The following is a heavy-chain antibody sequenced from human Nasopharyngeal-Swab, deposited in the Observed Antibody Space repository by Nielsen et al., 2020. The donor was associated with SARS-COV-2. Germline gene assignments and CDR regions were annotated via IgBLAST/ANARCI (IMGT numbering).Heavy chain of an antibody. CDR3: AKVKSGTSYDACDI. Sequence: GESLKISCTASGFTFSNYAMTWVRQAPGKGLEWVSSIRVSGDTTDYADSVKGRFTISRDSSKKTLYLQMNSLRAEDTALYYCAKVKSGTSYDACDIWGQGKMVTVSS. CDR1: GFTFSNYA. J-gene: IGHJ3*02. D-gene: IGHD1-26*01. CDR2: IRVSGDTT. V-gene: IGHV3-23*01.